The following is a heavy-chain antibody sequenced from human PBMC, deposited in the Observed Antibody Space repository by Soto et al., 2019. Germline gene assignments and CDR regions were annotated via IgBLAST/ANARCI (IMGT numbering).Heavy chain of an antibody. CDR2: IYYSGNT. CDR3: ASIAAPGTTHFDF. Sequence: SETLSLTCTVSGGSIGSSSYYWGWIRQSPGKGLEWIGNIYYSGNTFYNPSLQSRVAISVDTSKNQFYLHLSPVTAADTAIFYCASIAAPGTTHFDFWGQGTMVTVSS. V-gene: IGHV4-39*01. CDR1: GGSIGSSSYY. D-gene: IGHD6-13*01. J-gene: IGHJ4*02.